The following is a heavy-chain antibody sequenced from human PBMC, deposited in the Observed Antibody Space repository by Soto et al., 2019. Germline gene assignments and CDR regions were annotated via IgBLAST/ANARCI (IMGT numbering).Heavy chain of an antibody. CDR1: GGSISSSSYY. CDR2: IYYSGST. Sequence: TSETLSLTCTVSGGSISSSSYYWGWIRQPPGKGLEWIGSIYYSGSTYYNPSLKSRVTISVDTSKNQFSLKLSSVTAADTAVYYCARFNSVVVAATPRDAFDIWGQGTMVT. D-gene: IGHD2-15*01. J-gene: IGHJ3*02. CDR3: ARFNSVVVAATPRDAFDI. V-gene: IGHV4-39*01.